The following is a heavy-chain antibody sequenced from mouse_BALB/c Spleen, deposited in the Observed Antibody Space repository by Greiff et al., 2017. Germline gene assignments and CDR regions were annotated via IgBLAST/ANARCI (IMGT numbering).Heavy chain of an antibody. V-gene: IGHV1-39*01. Sequence: VQLQQSGPELEKPGASVKISCKASGYSFTGYNMNWVKQSNGKSLEWIGNIDPYYGGTSYNQKFKGKAKLTAVTSTSTAYMELSSLTNEDSAVYYGTSNYGSSYYFDYWGQGTTLTVSS. CDR2: IDPYYGGT. D-gene: IGHD1-1*01. J-gene: IGHJ2*01. CDR1: GYSFTGYN. CDR3: TSNYGSSYYFDY.